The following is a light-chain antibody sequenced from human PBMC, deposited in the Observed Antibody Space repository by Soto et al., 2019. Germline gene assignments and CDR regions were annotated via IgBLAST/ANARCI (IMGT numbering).Light chain of an antibody. V-gene: IGLV1-44*01. CDR3: AAWDDSLKGV. J-gene: IGLJ1*01. Sequence: QSVLTQPPSASGTPGQRVTISCPGSSSNIGSNTVNWYQQLPGTAPKLLIYSNNQRPSGVPDRFSGSKSGTSASLAISGLRSEDEADYYCAAWDDSLKGVFGTGTKVTVL. CDR2: SNN. CDR1: SSNIGSNT.